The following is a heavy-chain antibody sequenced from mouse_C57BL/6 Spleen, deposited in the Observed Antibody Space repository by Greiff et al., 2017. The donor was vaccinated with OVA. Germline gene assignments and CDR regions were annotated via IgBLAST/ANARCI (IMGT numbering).Heavy chain of an antibody. CDR3: ARRDGSSYWYFDV. CDR1: GYTFTDYY. V-gene: IGHV1-26*01. Sequence: VQLQQSGPELVKPGASVKISCKASGYTFTDYYMNWVKQSHGKSLEWIGDINPNNGGTSYNQKFKGKATLTVDKSSSTAYMELRSLTSEDSAVYYCARRDGSSYWYFDVWGKGTTVTVSS. D-gene: IGHD1-1*01. CDR2: INPNNGGT. J-gene: IGHJ1*03.